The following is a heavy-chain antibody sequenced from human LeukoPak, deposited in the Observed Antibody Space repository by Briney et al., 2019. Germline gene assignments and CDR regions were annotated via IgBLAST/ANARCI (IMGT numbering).Heavy chain of an antibody. V-gene: IGHV5-51*01. CDR2: IYPGDSDT. CDR1: GYSFTSYW. CDR3: ASRYTSSWGPRDAFDI. D-gene: IGHD6-13*01. Sequence: GESLKISCKGSGYSFTSYWIGWVRQMPGKGLEWMGIIYPGDSDTRYSPSFQGQVTISADKSISTAYLQWSSLKASDTAMNYCASRYTSSWGPRDAFDIWGQGTMVTVSS. J-gene: IGHJ3*02.